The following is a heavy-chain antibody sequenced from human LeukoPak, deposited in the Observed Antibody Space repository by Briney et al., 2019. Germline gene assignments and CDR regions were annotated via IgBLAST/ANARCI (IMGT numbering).Heavy chain of an antibody. CDR3: ARDSVLPYCTSTSCYLNNWFDP. CDR2: ISSSSSYI. V-gene: IGHV3-21*01. Sequence: GGSLRLSCAASGFTFSSYSMNWVRQAPGKGLEWVSSISSSSSYIYYADSVKGRFTVSRDNAKNSLYLQMNSLRAEDTAVYYCARDSVLPYCTSTSCYLNNWFDPWGQGTLVTVSS. D-gene: IGHD2-2*01. J-gene: IGHJ5*02. CDR1: GFTFSSYS.